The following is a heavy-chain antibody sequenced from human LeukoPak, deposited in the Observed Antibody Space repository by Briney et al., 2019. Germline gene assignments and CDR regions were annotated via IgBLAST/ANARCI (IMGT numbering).Heavy chain of an antibody. CDR2: INHSGST. D-gene: IGHD3-10*01. CDR3: ARPMVRGAPAEYFQH. J-gene: IGHJ1*01. V-gene: IGHV4-34*01. Sequence: SETLSLTCAVYGGSFSGYYWSWIRQPPGKGLEWIGEINHSGSTNYNPSLKSRVTISVDTSKNQFSLKLSSVTAADTAVYYCARPMVRGAPAEYFQHWGQGTLVTVSS. CDR1: GGSFSGYY.